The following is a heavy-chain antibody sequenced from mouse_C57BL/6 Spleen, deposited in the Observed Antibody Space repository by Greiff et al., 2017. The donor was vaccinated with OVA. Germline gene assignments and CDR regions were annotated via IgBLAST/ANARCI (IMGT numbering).Heavy chain of an antibody. J-gene: IGHJ3*01. D-gene: IGHD1-1*01. CDR2: ISSGSSTI. V-gene: IGHV5-17*01. Sequence: EVKLMESGGGLVKPGGSLKLSCAASGFTFSDYGMHWVRQAPEKGLEWVAYISSGSSTIYYADTVKGRFTISRDNAKNTLFLQMTSLRSEETAMYYCARHYYGSPWFAYWGQGTLVTVSA. CDR1: GFTFSDYG. CDR3: ARHYYGSPWFAY.